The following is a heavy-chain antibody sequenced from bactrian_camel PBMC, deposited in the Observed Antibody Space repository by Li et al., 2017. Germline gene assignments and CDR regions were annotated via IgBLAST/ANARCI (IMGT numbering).Heavy chain of an antibody. CDR2: ITSPGTSAGGST. Sequence: VQLVESGGGLVQPGGSLILSCAASGFTFSGYAMSWVRQPPGKGLERVSAITSPGTSAGGSTYYADSVKGRFTISKDNAKSTVYLQMNSLKSEDTALYFRATPAAIMSTVWTYQSWGQGTQVTVS. CDR1: GFTFSGYA. J-gene: IGHJ6*01. CDR3: ATPAAIMSTVWTYQS. V-gene: IGHV3S40*01. D-gene: IGHD3*01.